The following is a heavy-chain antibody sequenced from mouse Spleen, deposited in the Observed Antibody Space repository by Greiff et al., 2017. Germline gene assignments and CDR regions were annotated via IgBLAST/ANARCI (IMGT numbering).Heavy chain of an antibody. D-gene: IGHD4-1*02. CDR2: IDPSDSYT. V-gene: IGHV1-50*01. CDR3: ARYLQLGRYFDV. Sequence: QVQLQQPGAELVKPGASVKLSCKASGYTFTSYWMQWVKQRPGQGLEWIGEIDPSDSYTNYNQKFKGKATLTVDTSSSTAYMQLSSLTSEDSAVYYCARYLQLGRYFDVWGAGTTVTVSS. J-gene: IGHJ1*01. CDR1: GYTFTSYW.